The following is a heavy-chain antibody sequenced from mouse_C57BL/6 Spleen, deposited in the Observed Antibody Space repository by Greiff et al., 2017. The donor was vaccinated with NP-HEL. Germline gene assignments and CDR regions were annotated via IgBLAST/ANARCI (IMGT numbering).Heavy chain of an antibody. CDR3: AKGGTGLFDY. D-gene: IGHD4-1*01. CDR1: GYTFTDYY. V-gene: IGHV1-19*01. Sequence: VQLKESGPVLVKPGASVKMSCKASGYTFTDYYMNWVKQSHGKSLEWIGVINPYNGGTSYNQKFKGKATLTVAKSSSTAYMELNSLTSEDSAVYYCAKGGTGLFDYWGQGTTLTVSS. J-gene: IGHJ2*01. CDR2: INPYNGGT.